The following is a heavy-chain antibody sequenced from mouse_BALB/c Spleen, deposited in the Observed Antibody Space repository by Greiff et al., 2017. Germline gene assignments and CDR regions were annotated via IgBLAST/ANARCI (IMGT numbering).Heavy chain of an antibody. Sequence: QVQLQQSAAELARPGASVKMSCKASGYTFTSYTMHWVKQRPGQGLEWIGYINPSSGYTEYNQKFKDKTTLTADKSSSTAYMQLSSLTSEDSAVYYCARFPGLYGNYVHWYFDVWGAGTTVTVSS. D-gene: IGHD2-1*01. J-gene: IGHJ1*01. CDR2: INPSSGYT. CDR3: ARFPGLYGNYVHWYFDV. CDR1: GYTFTSYT. V-gene: IGHV1-4*02.